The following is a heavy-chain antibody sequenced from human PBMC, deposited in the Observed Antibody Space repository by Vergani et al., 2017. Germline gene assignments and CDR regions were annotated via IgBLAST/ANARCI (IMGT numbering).Heavy chain of an antibody. CDR1: GYTFTDHY. CDR2: VDPEDGET. CDR3: ATPQTVTTGGMEV. J-gene: IGHJ6*04. Sequence: EVQLVQSGAEVKKPGATMKISCKVSGYTFTDHYTHWVKQAPGKGLECMGLVDPEDGETIYAEKLKGRVTIAADTSTDTAHLELSSLRFEDTAFYYCATPQTVTTGGMEVWGKGTTVIFSS. V-gene: IGHV1-69-2*01. D-gene: IGHD4-17*01.